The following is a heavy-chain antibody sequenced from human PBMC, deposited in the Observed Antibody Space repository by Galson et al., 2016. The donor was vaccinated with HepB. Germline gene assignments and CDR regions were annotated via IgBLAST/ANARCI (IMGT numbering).Heavy chain of an antibody. CDR1: GFTFITYA. CDR3: AKGYGLWDY. D-gene: IGHD5-18*01. CDR2: ISGSGGST. Sequence: SLRLSCAASGFTFITYAMSWVRQAPGTGLEWDSTISGSGGSTYYADSVKGRFPISRDNSKNTLYLQMNSLRAEDTAVYYCAKGYGLWDYWGQGTLVTVSS. J-gene: IGHJ4*02. V-gene: IGHV3-23*01.